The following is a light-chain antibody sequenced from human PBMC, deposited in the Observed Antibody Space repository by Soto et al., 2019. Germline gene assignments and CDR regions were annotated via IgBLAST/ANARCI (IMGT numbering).Light chain of an antibody. V-gene: IGKV1-9*01. CDR1: QVISTS. CDR3: LLHKSYVRT. Sequence: DIQLTQSPSFLSPSIGESVTITCRASQVISTSLAWYQVKPGKAPKLLIYAASSLQGGVPSRFSGSGSGTEFTLTITSLQPEDFATYYCLLHKSYVRTFGQGTTVDIK. CDR2: AAS. J-gene: IGKJ1*01.